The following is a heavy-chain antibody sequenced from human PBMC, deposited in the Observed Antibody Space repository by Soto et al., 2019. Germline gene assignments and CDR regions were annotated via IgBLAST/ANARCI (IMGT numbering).Heavy chain of an antibody. CDR1: GYTFTSYG. CDR3: ARDVWGITIFGVVTPFDP. J-gene: IGHJ5*02. Sequence: ASVKVSCKASGYTFTSYGISWVRQAPGQGLEWMGWISAYNGNTNYAQKLQGRVTMTTDTSTSTAYMELRSLRSDDTAVYYCARDVWGITIFGVVTPFDPWGQGTLVTVSS. V-gene: IGHV1-18*01. D-gene: IGHD3-3*01. CDR2: ISAYNGNT.